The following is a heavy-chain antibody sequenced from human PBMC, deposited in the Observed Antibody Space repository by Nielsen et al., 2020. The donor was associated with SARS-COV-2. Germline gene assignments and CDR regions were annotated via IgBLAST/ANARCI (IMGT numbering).Heavy chain of an antibody. V-gene: IGHV4-61*05. J-gene: IGHJ3*02. CDR1: GGSISSSSYY. CDR2: IYYSGST. Sequence: SETLSLTCTVSGGSISSSSYYWGWIRQPPGKGLEWIEYIYYSGSTNYNPSLKSRVTISVDKSKNQFSLKLSSVTAADTAVYYCARDPHYYDSSGYYYEGRRAFDIWGQGTMDTVSS. CDR3: ARDPHYYDSSGYYYEGRRAFDI. D-gene: IGHD3-22*01.